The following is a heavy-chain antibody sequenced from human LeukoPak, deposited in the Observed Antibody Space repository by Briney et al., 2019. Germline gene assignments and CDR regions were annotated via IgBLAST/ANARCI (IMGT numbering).Heavy chain of an antibody. CDR3: ARGDYYDSSGYYQTVYFDY. V-gene: IGHV4-31*03. Sequence: SQTLSLTCTVSGGSISSGGYYWSWIRQHPGKGLEWIGYIYYSGSTYYNPSLKSRVTISVDTSKNQFSLKLSSVTAADTAVYYCARGDYYDSSGYYQTVYFDYWGQGTLVTVSP. J-gene: IGHJ4*02. CDR1: GGSISSGGYY. CDR2: IYYSGST. D-gene: IGHD3-22*01.